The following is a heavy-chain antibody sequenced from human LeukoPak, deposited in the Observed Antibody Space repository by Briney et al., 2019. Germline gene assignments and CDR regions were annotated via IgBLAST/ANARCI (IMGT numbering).Heavy chain of an antibody. V-gene: IGHV4-4*07. CDR1: GGSISSHY. D-gene: IGHD6-13*01. CDR2: IYTSGSK. CDR3: AREVSWYGEVLYFDS. Sequence: PSETLSLACTVSGGSISSHYWSWIRQPAGKGLEWIGRIYTSGSKNDSPSLKSRVTVSVDTSKNQFSLKLSSVTAADTAVYYCAREVSWYGEVLYFDSWGQGTLVTVSS. J-gene: IGHJ4*02.